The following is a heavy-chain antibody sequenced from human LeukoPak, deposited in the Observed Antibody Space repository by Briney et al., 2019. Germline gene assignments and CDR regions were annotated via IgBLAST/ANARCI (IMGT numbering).Heavy chain of an antibody. CDR2: ISSSGSYI. D-gene: IGHD6-13*01. Sequence: GGSLRLSCAASGFTFSSYTMNWVRQAPGKGLEWVSSISSSGSYIHYADSVKGRFTISRDNAKNSLYVQMNSLRVEDTAVYYCAKGAGAAAGSSPFDPWGQGTLVTVSS. V-gene: IGHV3-21*03. CDR3: AKGAGAAAGSSPFDP. J-gene: IGHJ5*02. CDR1: GFTFSSYT.